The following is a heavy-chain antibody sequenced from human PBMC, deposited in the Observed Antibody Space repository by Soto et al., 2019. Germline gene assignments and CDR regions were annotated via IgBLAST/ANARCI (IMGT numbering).Heavy chain of an antibody. CDR1: EFSVSSNH. D-gene: IGHD6-13*01. Sequence: GGSLRLSCAASEFSVSSNHMSWVRQAPGKGLEWVSVINRGGLTYYTDSVKGRFTISRDNSKNTLYLQMNSLRAEDTAVYYCAGQGYSRSADYWGQGTLVTVSS. V-gene: IGHV3-53*01. J-gene: IGHJ4*02. CDR2: INRGGLT. CDR3: AGQGYSRSADY.